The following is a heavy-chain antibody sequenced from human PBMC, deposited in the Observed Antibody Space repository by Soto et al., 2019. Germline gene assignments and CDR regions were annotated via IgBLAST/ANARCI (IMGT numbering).Heavy chain of an antibody. D-gene: IGHD3-22*01. CDR2: ITISSNKI. CDR1: RFTFTRYS. Sequence: SLSLSCAASRFTFTRYSMNWVRPAPGKGLEWVSSITISSNKIYYADSVKGRFTISRDNAKNSLYLQMNSLRAEDTAVYYCARDYYYDSSGYSPLDYWGHGTLVTVSS. V-gene: IGHV3-21*01. CDR3: ARDYYYDSSGYSPLDY. J-gene: IGHJ4*01.